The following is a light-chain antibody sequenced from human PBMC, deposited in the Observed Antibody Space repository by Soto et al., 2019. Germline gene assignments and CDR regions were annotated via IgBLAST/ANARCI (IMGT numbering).Light chain of an antibody. Sequence: QSALTQPASVSGSPGQSITISCTGTSSDVGSYNLVSWYQQHPGKAPKLMIYEVSKRPSGVSNRFPGSKSGTTASLPISGLLAADEADYYCCSYAGSSTFLYVFGTGTKVPVL. CDR2: EVS. V-gene: IGLV2-23*02. J-gene: IGLJ1*01. CDR1: SSDVGSYNL. CDR3: CSYAGSSTFLYV.